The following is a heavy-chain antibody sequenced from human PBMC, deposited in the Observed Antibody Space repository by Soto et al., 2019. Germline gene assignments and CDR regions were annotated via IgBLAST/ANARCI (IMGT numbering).Heavy chain of an antibody. Sequence: QVQLQESGPGLVKPSHTLSLTCTVSGGSISSGGYYWSWIRQHPGKGLEWIGYFYYSGSTYYNPSLKSRVTISVETAKNQFSLKLSSVTAADTAVYYCARGASLSGYDSGTFDYWGQGTLVTVSS. CDR2: FYYSGST. J-gene: IGHJ4*02. V-gene: IGHV4-31*03. D-gene: IGHD5-12*01. CDR3: ARGASLSGYDSGTFDY. CDR1: GGSISSGGYY.